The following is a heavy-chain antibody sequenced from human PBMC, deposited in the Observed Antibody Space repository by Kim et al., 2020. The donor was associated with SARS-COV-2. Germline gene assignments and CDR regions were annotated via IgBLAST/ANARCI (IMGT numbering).Heavy chain of an antibody. J-gene: IGHJ4*02. CDR3: ASSDGGVFDY. CDR2: TT. D-gene: IGHD3-3*01. V-gene: IGHV3-23*01. Sequence: TTNYADSVKGRFTTSRENSKTTLYLQMTSLRADDTAVYYCASSDGGVFDYWGQGTLVTVYS.